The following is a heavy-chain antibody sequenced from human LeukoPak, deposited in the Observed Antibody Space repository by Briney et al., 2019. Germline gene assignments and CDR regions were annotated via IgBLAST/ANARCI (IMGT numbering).Heavy chain of an antibody. Sequence: SETLSLTCAVSGFSISSGFFWGWIRRPPGKGLEWVGTIHYPESTYYNPSLSSRLTISMDTSKNHFSLKLSSVTAADTALYFCARGRGRQVGTRWHPDTHHDYWGQGILVTVPS. CDR2: IHYPEST. J-gene: IGHJ4*02. D-gene: IGHD6-13*01. CDR1: GFSISSGFF. CDR3: ARGRGRQVGTRWHPDTHHDY. V-gene: IGHV4-38-2*01.